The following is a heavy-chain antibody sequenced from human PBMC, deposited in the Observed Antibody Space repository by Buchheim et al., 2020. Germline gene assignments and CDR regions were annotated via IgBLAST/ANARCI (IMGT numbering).Heavy chain of an antibody. CDR2: ISYDGSNK. Sequence: QVQLVESGGGVVQPGRSLRLSCAASGFTFSSYAMHWVRQAPGKGLEWVAVISYDGSNKYYADSVKGRFTISRDNSKKTLYLQMNSLRAEDTAVYYCARDSGSYFPDYWGQGTL. CDR1: GFTFSSYA. CDR3: ARDSGSYFPDY. V-gene: IGHV3-30*04. D-gene: IGHD1-26*01. J-gene: IGHJ4*02.